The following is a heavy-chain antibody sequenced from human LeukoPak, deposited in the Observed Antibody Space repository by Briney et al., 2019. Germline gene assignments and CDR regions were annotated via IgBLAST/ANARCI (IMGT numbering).Heavy chain of an antibody. V-gene: IGHV4-30-4*01. Sequence: SETLSLTCTVSGGSISSGDYYWSWIRQPPGKGLEWIGYIYYSGSTYYNPSLKSRVTISVDTSKNQFSLKLSSVTAADTAVYYCARRGRTSCYTDWGQGTLVTVSS. CDR3: ARRGRTSCYTD. CDR2: IYYSGST. J-gene: IGHJ4*02. D-gene: IGHD2-2*02. CDR1: GGSISSGDYY.